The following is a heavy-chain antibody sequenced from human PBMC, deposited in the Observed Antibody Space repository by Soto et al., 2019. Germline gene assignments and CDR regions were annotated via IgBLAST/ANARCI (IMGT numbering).Heavy chain of an antibody. V-gene: IGHV1-2*02. CDR3: ARESGGATATLDYYYFYMDV. Sequence: QVQLVQSGAEVKKPGASVTVSCKASGYRFSDYYLHWVRQAPGQGPEWMGWMNPNSGDTKYAQKFKGRVTMTRDNSVRTAFMELNWLKSDDTAVYYCARESGGATATLDYYYFYMDVWGIGTTVTVSS. J-gene: IGHJ6*03. CDR2: MNPNSGDT. D-gene: IGHD5-12*01. CDR1: GYRFSDYY.